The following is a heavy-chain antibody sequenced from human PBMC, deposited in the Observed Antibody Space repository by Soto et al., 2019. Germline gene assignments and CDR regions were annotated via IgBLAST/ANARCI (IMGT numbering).Heavy chain of an antibody. CDR3: ARIRLGGVAVAALDY. CDR2: IDWDDDK. J-gene: IGHJ4*02. D-gene: IGHD6-19*01. Sequence: TLSLTCTVSGGTISSYYWSWIRQPPGKALEWLARIDWDDDKYYSTSLKARLTISKDTSKNQVVLTMTNMDPVDTATYYCARIRLGGVAVAALDYWGQGTLVTVSS. CDR1: GGTISSYY. V-gene: IGHV2-70*11.